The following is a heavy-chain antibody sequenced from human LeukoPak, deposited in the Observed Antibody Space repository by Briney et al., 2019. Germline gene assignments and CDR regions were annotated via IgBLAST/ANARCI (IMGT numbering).Heavy chain of an antibody. J-gene: IGHJ2*01. CDR1: GLTFSNYW. Sequence: GGSLRLSCAGSGLTFSNYWMSWVRQAPGKGLEWVADIKQDGSEKYYVDSVKGRFTISRDNAKNSLFLQMNSPRAEDTAVYYCARRRFDLWGRGTLVTVSS. CDR3: ARRRFDL. CDR2: IKQDGSEK. V-gene: IGHV3-7*01.